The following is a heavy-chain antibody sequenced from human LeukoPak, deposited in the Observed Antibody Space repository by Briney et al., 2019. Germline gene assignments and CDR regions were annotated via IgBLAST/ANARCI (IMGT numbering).Heavy chain of an antibody. CDR1: GGSFSGYY. Sequence: PSETLSLTCAVYGGSFSGYYWSWIRQPPGKGLEWIGEINHSGSTNYNPSLKSRVTISVDTSKNQFSLKLSSVTAADTAVYYCARHPIGSSWSPIFDYWGQGTLVTVSS. D-gene: IGHD6-13*01. J-gene: IGHJ4*02. V-gene: IGHV4-34*01. CDR2: INHSGST. CDR3: ARHPIGSSWSPIFDY.